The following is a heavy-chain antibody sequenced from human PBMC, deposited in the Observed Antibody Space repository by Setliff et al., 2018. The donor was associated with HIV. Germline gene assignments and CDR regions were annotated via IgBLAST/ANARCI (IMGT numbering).Heavy chain of an antibody. D-gene: IGHD6-19*01. Sequence: GASVKVSCKASGYTFTSYGISWVRQAPGQGLEWMGWISAYNGNTNYAQKLQGRVTMTTETSTSTAYMEMRSLRSDDTAVYYCARVPFRSAWFSGGHDAFDIWGQGTMVTVSS. CDR1: GYTFTSYG. CDR3: ARVPFRSAWFSGGHDAFDI. J-gene: IGHJ3*02. CDR2: ISAYNGNT. V-gene: IGHV1-18*01.